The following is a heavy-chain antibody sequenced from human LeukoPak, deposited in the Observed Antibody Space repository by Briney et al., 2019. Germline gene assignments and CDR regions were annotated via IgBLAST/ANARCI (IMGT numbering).Heavy chain of an antibody. Sequence: SETLSLTCTVSGGSISSSSYYWGWIRQPPGKGLEWIGSIYYSGSTYYNPSLKSRVTISVDTSKNQFSLKLSSVTAADTAVYYCARLGYCSGGSCYPEYYFDYWGQGTLVTVSS. V-gene: IGHV4-39*07. D-gene: IGHD2-15*01. CDR3: ARLGYCSGGSCYPEYYFDY. J-gene: IGHJ4*02. CDR2: IYYSGST. CDR1: GGSISSSSYY.